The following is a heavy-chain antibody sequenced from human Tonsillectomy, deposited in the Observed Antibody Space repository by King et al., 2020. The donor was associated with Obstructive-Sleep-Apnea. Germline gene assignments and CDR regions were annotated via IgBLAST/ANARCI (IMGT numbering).Heavy chain of an antibody. J-gene: IGHJ6*02. CDR2: INPNSGGT. Sequence: VQLVESGAEVKKPGASVKVSCKASGYTFTGYYMHWVRQAPGQGLEWMGWINPNSGGTNYAQKFHGRVTMTRDTSISPADMELSRLRSDDTAVYYCASTSYGDYVYYGMDVWGQGTTVTVSS. V-gene: IGHV1-2*02. CDR1: GYTFTGYY. CDR3: ASTSYGDYVYYGMDV. D-gene: IGHD4-17*01.